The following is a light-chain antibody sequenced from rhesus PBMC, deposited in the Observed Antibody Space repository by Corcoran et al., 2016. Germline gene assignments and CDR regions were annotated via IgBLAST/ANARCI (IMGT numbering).Light chain of an antibody. CDR2: SDS. CDR3: QGWDISSDHHDV. V-gene: IGLV3-44*01. CDR1: NIGTEE. Sequence: SYALTQPPSVSVSPGQTARITCGGANIGTEEVHWYQQKPPQAPVLVIYSDSDRPSGIPERVLGSKSGNTATLSIRGVEAGDEAYYFWQGWDISSDHHDVFGGGTKLTVL. J-gene: IGLJ6*01.